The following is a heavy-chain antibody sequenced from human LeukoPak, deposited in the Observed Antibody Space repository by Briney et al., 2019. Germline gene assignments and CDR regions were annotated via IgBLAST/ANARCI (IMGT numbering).Heavy chain of an antibody. CDR2: MNPRSGDT. CDR3: ARADHGTRSDGFYTLDY. J-gene: IGHJ4*02. Sequence: ASVKVSCKPSGYSFTDYFMHWVRQAPGQGLECMGWMNPRSGDTNYAQKFQGRVTVTRDTSISTAYMELSRLRSDDTAVYYCARADHGTRSDGFYTLDYWGQGSLVTVSS. CDR1: GYSFTDYF. V-gene: IGHV1-2*02. D-gene: IGHD2-2*02.